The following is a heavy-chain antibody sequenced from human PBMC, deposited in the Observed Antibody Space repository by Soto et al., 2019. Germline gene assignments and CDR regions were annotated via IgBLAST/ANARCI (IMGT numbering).Heavy chain of an antibody. D-gene: IGHD3-22*01. CDR3: ARTDYSDSSGYFDC. J-gene: IGHJ4*02. CDR2: IYYSGNT. V-gene: IGHV4-59*04. CDR1: GGSISRDY. Sequence: PSETLSLTCTVSGGSISRDYWSWIRQPPGKGLEWIGCIYYSGNTYYNPSLKSRVTISVDTSKNQFSLKLSSVTAADTAVYYCARTDYSDSSGYFDCWGQGTLVTVSS.